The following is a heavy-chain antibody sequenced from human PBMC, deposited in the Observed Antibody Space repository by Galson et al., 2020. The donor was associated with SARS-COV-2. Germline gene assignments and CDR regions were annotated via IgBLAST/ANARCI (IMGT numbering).Heavy chain of an antibody. J-gene: IGHJ6*02. Sequence: ASVKVSCKASGYTFTDYYIQWVRQAPGQGLEWMGWNNPKSGGTNYAQKFEGRVTMTRDTSITTAYMELSRLRADDTAVYYCARLRYYDVLTGYIVYVWGQGTMVTVSS. V-gene: IGHV1-2*02. CDR1: GYTFTDYY. CDR2: NNPKSGGT. D-gene: IGHD3-9*01. CDR3: ARLRYYDVLTGYIVYV.